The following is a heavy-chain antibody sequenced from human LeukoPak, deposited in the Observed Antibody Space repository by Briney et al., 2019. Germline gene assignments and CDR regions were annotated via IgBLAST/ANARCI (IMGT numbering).Heavy chain of an antibody. CDR1: GGSFSGYY. Sequence: PSETLSLTCAVYGGSFSGYYWSWIRQPPGKGLEWIGEINHSGSTNYNPCLKSRVTISVDTSKNQFSLKLSSVTAADTAVYSCARGPEYSSSWYWFDPWGQGTLVTVSS. V-gene: IGHV4-34*01. CDR3: ARGPEYSSSWYWFDP. J-gene: IGHJ5*02. CDR2: INHSGST. D-gene: IGHD6-13*01.